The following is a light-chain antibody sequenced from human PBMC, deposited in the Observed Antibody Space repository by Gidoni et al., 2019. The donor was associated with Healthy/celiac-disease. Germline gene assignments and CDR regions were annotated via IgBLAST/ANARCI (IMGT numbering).Light chain of an antibody. Sequence: EIVLTQSPGTLSLSPWERATLSCGASQSVSSSYLTWYQQKPGQAPRLLIYGASSRATGIPDRFSGSGSGTDFTLTISRLEPEDFAVYYCQQYGSSRITFGQGTRLEIK. V-gene: IGKV3-20*01. CDR2: GAS. CDR3: QQYGSSRIT. CDR1: QSVSSSY. J-gene: IGKJ5*01.